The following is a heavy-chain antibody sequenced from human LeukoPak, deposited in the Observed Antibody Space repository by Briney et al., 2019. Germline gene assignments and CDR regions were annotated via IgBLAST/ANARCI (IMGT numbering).Heavy chain of an antibody. CDR2: IRYDGSNK. Sequence: GGSLRLSCAASGFTFSSYGMHWVRQAPGKGLEWVAFIRYDGSNKYYADSVKGRFTISRDNSKNTLYLQMNSLRAEDTAVYYCASGLGKLYYYMDVWGKGTTVTVSS. V-gene: IGHV3-30*02. CDR3: ASGLGKLYYYMDV. D-gene: IGHD7-27*01. J-gene: IGHJ6*03. CDR1: GFTFSSYG.